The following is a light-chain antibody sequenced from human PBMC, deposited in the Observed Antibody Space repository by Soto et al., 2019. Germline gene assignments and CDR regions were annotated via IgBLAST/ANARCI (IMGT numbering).Light chain of an antibody. CDR1: SSDVGGYNY. J-gene: IGLJ3*02. Sequence: QSALTQPAAVSESPGQSITISCTGTSSDVGGYNYVSWYQQHPGKAPKLMVYEVSNRPSGVSNRFSGFKSGNTASLTISGLQTEDEADYYCSSYTRSATWVFGGGTKLTVL. CDR2: EVS. V-gene: IGLV2-14*01. CDR3: SSYTRSATWV.